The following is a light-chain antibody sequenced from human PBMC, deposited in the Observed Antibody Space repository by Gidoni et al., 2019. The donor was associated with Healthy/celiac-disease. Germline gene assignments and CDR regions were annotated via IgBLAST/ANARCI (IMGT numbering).Light chain of an antibody. CDR3: QQYGSSPT. CDR1: QSVSSSY. CDR2: GAS. J-gene: IGKJ4*01. Sequence: PGTLSLSPGERATLSCRASQSVSSSYLAWYQQKPGQAPRLLIYGASSRATGIPDRFSGSGSGTDFTLTISRLEPEDFAVYYCQQYGSSPTFGGGTKVEIK. V-gene: IGKV3-20*01.